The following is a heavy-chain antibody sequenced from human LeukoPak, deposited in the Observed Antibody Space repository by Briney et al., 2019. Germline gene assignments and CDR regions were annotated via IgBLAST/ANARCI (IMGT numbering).Heavy chain of an antibody. CDR2: ISGNGGST. CDR3: AKDLEDYDFWSGDR. D-gene: IGHD3-3*01. Sequence: GGSLRLSCAASGFTFSSYAMSWVRQAPGKGLEWVPTISGNGGSTYYADSVKGRFTISRDNSKNTLYLQMNSLRAEDTAVYYCAKDLEDYDFWSGDRWGQGTLVTVSS. J-gene: IGHJ5*02. CDR1: GFTFSSYA. V-gene: IGHV3-23*01.